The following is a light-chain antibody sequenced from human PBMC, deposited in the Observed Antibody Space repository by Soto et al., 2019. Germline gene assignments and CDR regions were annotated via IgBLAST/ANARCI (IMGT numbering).Light chain of an antibody. Sequence: QSVLTQPPSASGTPGQRVTISCSGSSSSIGSNTVDWYRQLPGTAPKLLINSSDQRPSGVPDRFSGSKSGTSASLAISGLQSEDEAEYYCAAWDASLKGYVFGTGTKLTVL. J-gene: IGLJ1*01. CDR1: SSSIGSNT. CDR2: SSD. V-gene: IGLV1-44*01. CDR3: AAWDASLKGYV.